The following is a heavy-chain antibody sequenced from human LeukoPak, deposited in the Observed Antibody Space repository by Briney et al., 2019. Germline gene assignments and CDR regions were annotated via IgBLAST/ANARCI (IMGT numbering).Heavy chain of an antibody. J-gene: IGHJ4*02. Sequence: GGSLRLSCAASGFTYSSYSRSWVRQAPGKGLEWVSSVCGSSENIYYADSVKGRFTISRDNAKNSLYLQMDSLRAEDTAVYYCARVSSPVAGTRDPPEYWGQGTLVTVSS. D-gene: IGHD6-19*01. CDR1: GFTYSSYS. CDR3: ARVSSPVAGTRDPPEY. V-gene: IGHV3-21*01. CDR2: VCGSSENI.